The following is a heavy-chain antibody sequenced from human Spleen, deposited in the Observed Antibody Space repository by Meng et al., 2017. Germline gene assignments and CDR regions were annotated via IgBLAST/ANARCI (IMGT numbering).Heavy chain of an antibody. D-gene: IGHD3-10*01. J-gene: IGHJ4*02. CDR3: ARSSGVWGFFFDF. CDR2: IYPGDSET. V-gene: IGHV5-51*01. Sequence: GESLKISCKVSGYTFTNYWIGWVRQMPGKGLEWLGTIYPGDSETRYGPSLQGHVTISADTSTTTAYLQWSSLKASDTATYYCARSSGVWGFFFDFWGQGTLVTVSS. CDR1: GYTFTNYW.